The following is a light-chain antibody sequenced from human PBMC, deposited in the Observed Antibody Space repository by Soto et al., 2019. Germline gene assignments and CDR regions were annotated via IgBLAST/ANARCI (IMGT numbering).Light chain of an antibody. Sequence: IVMTQSPATLSMSPGERATLSCRASQSVSSYLAWYQQKPGQAPRLLIYDASNRATGIPARFSGSGSGTDFTLTISSLEPEDFAVYYCQQRSSWPITFGQGTRLEI. V-gene: IGKV3-11*01. J-gene: IGKJ5*01. CDR1: QSVSSY. CDR2: DAS. CDR3: QQRSSWPIT.